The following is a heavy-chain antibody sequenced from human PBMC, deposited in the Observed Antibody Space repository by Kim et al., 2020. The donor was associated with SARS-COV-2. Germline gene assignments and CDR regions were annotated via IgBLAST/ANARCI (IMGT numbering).Heavy chain of an antibody. J-gene: IGHJ4*02. CDR2: IKSKTDGGTT. CDR3: TTDNVFPAAATPGGYFDY. V-gene: IGHV3-15*01. D-gene: IGHD6-13*01. Sequence: GGSLRLSCAASGFTFSNAWMSWVRQAPGKGLEWVGRIKSKTDGGTTDYAAPVKGRFTISRDDSKNTLYLQMNSLKTEDTAVYYCTTDNVFPAAATPGGYFDYWGQGTLVTVSS. CDR1: GFTFSNAW.